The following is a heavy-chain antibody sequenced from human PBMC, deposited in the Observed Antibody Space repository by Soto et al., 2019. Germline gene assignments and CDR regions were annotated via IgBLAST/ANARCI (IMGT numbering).Heavy chain of an antibody. Sequence: PGGSMRLSCAASGFTFSNYWMYWVRQAPGKGLVWVSRVNSDGSSTSYADSVKGRFTISRDNAKNTLYLQMNSLRAEDTAVYYCAGALYDFWSGSLIRGQAFDIWGQGTMVTVSS. CDR3: AGALYDFWSGSLIRGQAFDI. CDR1: GFTFSNYW. D-gene: IGHD3-3*01. V-gene: IGHV3-74*01. CDR2: VNSDGSST. J-gene: IGHJ3*02.